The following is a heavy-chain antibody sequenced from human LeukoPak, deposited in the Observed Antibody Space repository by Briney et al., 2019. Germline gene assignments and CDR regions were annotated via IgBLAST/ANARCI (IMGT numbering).Heavy chain of an antibody. Sequence: GGSLRLSCAAAGFTFSSYAMGWVRQAPGKGLEWVSDISDSGASTWYADSVKGRFTISRDNSKNTVYLQMNSLRAEDTAVYYCAKDTMTTSGWFDPWGQGTLVTVSS. D-gene: IGHD4-17*01. CDR1: GFTFSSYA. CDR3: AKDTMTTSGWFDP. V-gene: IGHV3-23*01. J-gene: IGHJ5*02. CDR2: ISDSGAST.